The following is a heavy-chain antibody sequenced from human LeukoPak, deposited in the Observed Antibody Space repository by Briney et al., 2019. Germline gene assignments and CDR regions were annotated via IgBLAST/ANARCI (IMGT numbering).Heavy chain of an antibody. J-gene: IGHJ4*02. CDR1: GYSFTNYW. Sequence: GASLKISCKGSGYSFTNYWIGWVRQMPGKGLEWMGIIYPGDSDTRYTPSFRGQVTISADKSISTACLQWSSLKASDTAMSYCARSGAVSGYYYFDYWGQGTLVTVSS. D-gene: IGHD6-19*01. V-gene: IGHV5-51*01. CDR2: IYPGDSDT. CDR3: ARSGAVSGYYYFDY.